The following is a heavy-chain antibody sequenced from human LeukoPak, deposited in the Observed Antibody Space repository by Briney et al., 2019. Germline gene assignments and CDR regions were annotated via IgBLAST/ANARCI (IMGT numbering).Heavy chain of an antibody. CDR3: ARHILVPAAGFDY. V-gene: IGHV4-39*01. CDR1: GFTVSSNY. CDR2: INCDGST. J-gene: IGHJ4*02. Sequence: GSLRLSCAASGFTVSSNYMSWVRQPPGKGLEWIGSINCDGSTYDNPSLKSRVIISVDTSKNQFSLKLSSVTAADTAVYYCARHILVPAAGFDYWGQRTLVTVSS. D-gene: IGHD2-2*01.